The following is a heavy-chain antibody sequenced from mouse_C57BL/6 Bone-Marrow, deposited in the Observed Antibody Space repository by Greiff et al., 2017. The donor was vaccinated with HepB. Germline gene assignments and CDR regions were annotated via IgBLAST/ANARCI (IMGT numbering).Heavy chain of an antibody. V-gene: IGHV3-6*01. CDR2: ISYDGSN. Sequence: DVQLQESGPGLVKPSQSLSLTYSIPGYSIPSGYYWNWIRQFPGNKLEWIGSISYDGSNNYNPSLKNRISITLDTSKNQFFLKLNSVTTEDASPYYCSRVITTVVSNYFDYWGQGTTLTVSS. J-gene: IGHJ2*01. CDR3: SRVITTVVSNYFDY. CDR1: GYSIPSGYY. D-gene: IGHD1-1*01.